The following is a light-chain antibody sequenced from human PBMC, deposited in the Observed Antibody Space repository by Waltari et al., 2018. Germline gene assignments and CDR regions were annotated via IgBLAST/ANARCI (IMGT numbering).Light chain of an antibody. Sequence: QSALTQPPSASGSPGQSVTISCTGTSSDVGGYNYVSWYQQYPAKAPNLMIYDVTKRPSGVPDRFSGSKSGNTASLTVSGLQAEDEADYYCSSYAGSNIVIFGGGTKLTVL. V-gene: IGLV2-8*01. CDR1: SSDVGGYNY. J-gene: IGLJ2*01. CDR2: DVT. CDR3: SSYAGSNIVI.